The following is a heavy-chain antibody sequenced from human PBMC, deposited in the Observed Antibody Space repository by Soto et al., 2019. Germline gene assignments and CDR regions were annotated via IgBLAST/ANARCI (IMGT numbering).Heavy chain of an antibody. J-gene: IGHJ3*02. Sequence: QVQLVQSGAEVKKPGSSVKVSCKASGGTFSSYTISWVRQAPGQGLEWMGRIIPILGIANYAQKFQGSVTITADKSTNTAYMELSSLRAEDTAVYYCARRRGTVTLGDAFDIWGQGTKVTVSS. CDR1: GGTFSSYT. V-gene: IGHV1-69*02. CDR2: IIPILGIA. D-gene: IGHD4-17*01. CDR3: ARRRGTVTLGDAFDI.